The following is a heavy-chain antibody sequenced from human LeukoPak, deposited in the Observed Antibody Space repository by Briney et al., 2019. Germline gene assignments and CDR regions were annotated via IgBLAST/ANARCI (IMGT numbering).Heavy chain of an antibody. V-gene: IGHV1-46*01. CDR1: GGTFSSYA. Sequence: ASVKVSCKASGGTFSSYAISWVRQAPGQGLEWMGIINPSGGSTSCAQKFQGRVTMTRDTSTSTVYMELSSLRSEDTAVYYCARGGGDSVLDAFDIWGQGTMVTVSS. CDR3: ARGGGDSVLDAFDI. D-gene: IGHD4-23*01. CDR2: INPSGGST. J-gene: IGHJ3*02.